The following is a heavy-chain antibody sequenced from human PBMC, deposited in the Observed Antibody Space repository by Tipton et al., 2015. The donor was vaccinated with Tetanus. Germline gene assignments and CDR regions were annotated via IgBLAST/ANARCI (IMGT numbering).Heavy chain of an antibody. D-gene: IGHD3-22*01. V-gene: IGHV1-2*02. CDR3: ARDRGDYIYYGMDV. CDR1: GYTLTGYY. Sequence: VQLVQSGAEVKKPGASVKVSCKASGYTLTGYYMYWVRQAPGQGLEWMGWIDPNSGGTVYAQKFQGGVTMTRDTSISTAYMELRSLRSDDTAVYYCARDRGDYIYYGMDVWGPGTTVTVS. J-gene: IGHJ6*02. CDR2: IDPNSGGT.